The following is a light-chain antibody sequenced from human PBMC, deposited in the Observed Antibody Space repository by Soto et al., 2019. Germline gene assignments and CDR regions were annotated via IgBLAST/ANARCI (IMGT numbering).Light chain of an antibody. V-gene: IGKV3-11*01. CDR2: DAS. CDR3: QQRSNWPIT. CDR1: QSVSSY. Sequence: EIVWTQSPATLSLSPGERATLSCRASQSVSSYLAWYQQKPGQAPRLLIYDASNRATGIPARFSGSGSGTDFTLTISSLEHEDFAVYYCQQRSNWPITFGQGTRLEIK. J-gene: IGKJ5*01.